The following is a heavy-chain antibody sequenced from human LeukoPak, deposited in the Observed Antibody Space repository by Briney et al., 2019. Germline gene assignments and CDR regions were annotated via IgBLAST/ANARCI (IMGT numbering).Heavy chain of an antibody. CDR3: ARDHLGYCSGGSCYYFDY. J-gene: IGHJ4*02. CDR1: GDSVSSNSAA. V-gene: IGHV6-1*01. CDR2: TYYRSKWYN. Sequence: SQTLSLTCAISGDSVSSNSAAWNWIRQSPSRGLEWLGRTYYRSKWYNDYAVSVKSRITINPDTSKNQFSLQLNSVTPEDTAVYYCARDHLGYCSGGSCYYFDYWGQGTLVTVSS. D-gene: IGHD2-15*01.